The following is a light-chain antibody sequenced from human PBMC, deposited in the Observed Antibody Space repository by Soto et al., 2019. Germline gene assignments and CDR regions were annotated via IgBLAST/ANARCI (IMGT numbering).Light chain of an antibody. CDR3: QSYDSSLSGPVV. CDR1: SSNIGAGYD. J-gene: IGLJ2*01. V-gene: IGLV1-40*01. Sequence: QSVLTQPPSASGAPGQRVTISCTGSSSNIGAGYDVHWYQQPPGTAPKLLIYGNSNRPSGVPDRFSGSKSGTSASLAITGLQAEDEADYYCQSYDSSLSGPVVFGGGTKLTVL. CDR2: GNS.